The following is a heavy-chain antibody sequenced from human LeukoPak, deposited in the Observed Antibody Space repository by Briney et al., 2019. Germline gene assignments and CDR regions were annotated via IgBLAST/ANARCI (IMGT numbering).Heavy chain of an antibody. J-gene: IGHJ4*02. CDR3: AKGGEAYHPQTPGPFDY. V-gene: IGHV3-23*01. CDR2: ISGSGGST. Sequence: GGSLRLSCAASGFTFSSYAMSWVRQAPGKGLEWVSAISGSGGSTYYADSVKGRFTISRDNSKNTLYLQMNSLRAEDTAVYYCAKGGEAYHPQTPGPFDYWGQGTLVTVSS. D-gene: IGHD3-16*01. CDR1: GFTFSSYA.